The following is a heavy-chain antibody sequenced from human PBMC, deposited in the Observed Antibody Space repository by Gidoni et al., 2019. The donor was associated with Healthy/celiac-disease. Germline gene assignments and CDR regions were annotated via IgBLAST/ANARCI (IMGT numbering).Heavy chain of an antibody. CDR3: ARANGIVVVVAATLDY. CDR1: GYTFTGYY. Sequence: QVQLVQSGAEVKKPGASVKVSCTASGYTFTGYYMHWVRQAPGQGLEWMGWINPNSGGTNYAQKFQGRVTMTRDTSISTAYMELSRLRSDDTAVYYCARANGIVVVVAATLDYWGQGTLVTVSS. CDR2: INPNSGGT. D-gene: IGHD2-15*01. J-gene: IGHJ4*02. V-gene: IGHV1-2*02.